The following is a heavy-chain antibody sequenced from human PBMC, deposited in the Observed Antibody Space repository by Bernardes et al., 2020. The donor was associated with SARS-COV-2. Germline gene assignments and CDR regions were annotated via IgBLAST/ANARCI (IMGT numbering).Heavy chain of an antibody. J-gene: IGHJ1*01. D-gene: IGHD2-2*01. Sequence: GGSLRLSCAASGFTFSNCAMHWVRQAPGKGLEWVAVIWNDGSNKYYADSVKGRFTISRDNSKNTLYLQMNSLRAEDTAVYYCAGRYCTTTSCQSPGINWGQGTLVSVSS. CDR3: AGRYCTTTSCQSPGIN. V-gene: IGHV3-33*01. CDR2: IWNDGSNK. CDR1: GFTFSNCA.